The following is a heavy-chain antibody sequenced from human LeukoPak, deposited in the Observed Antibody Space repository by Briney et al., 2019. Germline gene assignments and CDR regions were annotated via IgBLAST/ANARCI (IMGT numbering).Heavy chain of an antibody. Sequence: GGSLRLSCAVSVFTFSSYSMNWVPEAPGKGLGWFSCISSSSSTISYAASLKGRSTVSRDNAKNSRYLKMNSLRGEDTAVYYCASIFGAGGTYCGGDCYWGKDYYYYYGMDVWGQGTTVTVSS. J-gene: IGHJ6*02. D-gene: IGHD2-21*02. V-gene: IGHV3-48*01. CDR1: VFTFSSYS. CDR2: ISSSSSTI. CDR3: ASIFGAGGTYCGGDCYWGKDYYYYYGMDV.